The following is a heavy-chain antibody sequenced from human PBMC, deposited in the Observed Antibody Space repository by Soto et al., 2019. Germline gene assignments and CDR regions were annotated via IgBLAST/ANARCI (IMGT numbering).Heavy chain of an antibody. Sequence: PSETLSLTCAVSGGSISSGGYALAWIRQPPGKGLEWVGYIYQSGSTYYNPSLKSRVTIAADRSKNQFSLNLASVTAADTAVYYCARSYSGGDAYFDYWGQGTVVTVS. D-gene: IGHD2-21*02. J-gene: IGHJ4*02. CDR1: GGSISSGGYA. V-gene: IGHV4-30-2*01. CDR3: ARSYSGGDAYFDY. CDR2: IYQSGST.